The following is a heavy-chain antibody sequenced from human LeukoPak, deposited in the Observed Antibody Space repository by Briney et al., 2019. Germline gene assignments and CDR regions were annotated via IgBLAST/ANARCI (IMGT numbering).Heavy chain of an antibody. CDR1: GFTFSDYY. J-gene: IGHJ6*03. V-gene: IGHV3-11*01. Sequence: GGSLRLSCAASGFTFSDYYMSWIRQAPGKGLEWVSYITNSGSTIYYADSVKGRFTISRDNSKNTLYLQMNSLRAEDTAVYYCARVSRGYSYGPPYYYYYMDVWGKGTTVTISS. CDR2: ITNSGSTI. D-gene: IGHD5-18*01. CDR3: ARVSRGYSYGPPYYYYYMDV.